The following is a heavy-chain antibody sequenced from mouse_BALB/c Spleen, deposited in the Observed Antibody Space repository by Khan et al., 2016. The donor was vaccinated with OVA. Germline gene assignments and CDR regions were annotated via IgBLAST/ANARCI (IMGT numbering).Heavy chain of an antibody. V-gene: IGHV5-17*02. J-gene: IGHJ3*01. CDR3: ARGNWDWFAY. CDR2: ISSDSITL. CDR1: GFTFSSFG. D-gene: IGHD4-1*01. Sequence: EVELVESGGGLVQPGGSRKLACAASGFTFSSFGMHWVRQAPEQGLEWVAYISSDSITLYYADTVKGRFTISRDNPRNTLFLQMTSLRSEDTAMYYCARGNWDWFAYWGQRTLVTVSA.